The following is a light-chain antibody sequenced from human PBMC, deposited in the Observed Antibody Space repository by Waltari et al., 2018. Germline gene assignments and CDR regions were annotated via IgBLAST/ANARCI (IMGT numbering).Light chain of an antibody. CDR1: TSDFGTYER. J-gene: IGLJ1*01. CDR3: NSFTISHTHV. V-gene: IGLV2-18*02. Sequence: QSALTQPPSVSGSPGQSVTISCTGTTSDFGTYERVTWYQPTPGAAPKLTIPGGRSRPPGVSNRFSGSKSGNTASLTISDLQADDEADYYCNSFTISHTHVFGTGTKVTVL. CDR2: GGR.